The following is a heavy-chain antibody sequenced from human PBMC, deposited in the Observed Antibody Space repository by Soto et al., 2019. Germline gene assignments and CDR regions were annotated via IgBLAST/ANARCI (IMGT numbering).Heavy chain of an antibody. Sequence: GGSLRLSCSASGFTVSTYTMGWVRLAPGKGLEWVSTIFSGGVTTKYADSVTGRFSISRDNSKNILYLQTNSLGVDDTAVYYCARDRQPDGLWTFDYWGRGILVTVSS. J-gene: IGHJ4*02. D-gene: IGHD1-1*01. CDR3: ARDRQPDGLWTFDY. V-gene: IGHV3-23*01. CDR2: IFSGGVTT. CDR1: GFTVSTYT.